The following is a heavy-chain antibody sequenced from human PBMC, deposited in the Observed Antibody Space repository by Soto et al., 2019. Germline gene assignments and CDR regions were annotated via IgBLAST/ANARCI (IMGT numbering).Heavy chain of an antibody. J-gene: IGHJ4*02. D-gene: IGHD4-4*01. CDR1: GGSISSYY. V-gene: IGHV4-59*01. CDR3: AREMGHSNPFDY. Sequence: SETLSLTCTVSGGSISSYYWSWIRQPPGKGLEWIGYIYYSGTTNYNPSLKSRVTISVDTSKNQFSLKLSSVTAADTAVYYCAREMGHSNPFDYWGQGTLVTVSS. CDR2: IYYSGTT.